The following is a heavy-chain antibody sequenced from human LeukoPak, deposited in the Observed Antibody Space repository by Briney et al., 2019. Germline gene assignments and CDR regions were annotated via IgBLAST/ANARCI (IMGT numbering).Heavy chain of an antibody. CDR3: AKDRQLASRYFDS. Sequence: GGSLRLSCAASGVTFRSYAMSWGRQAPGKGLEWVSAISGSGCSTYYADSVKGPFTISRDNSKNTLYLQMNSLRAEDTAVYYCAKDRQLASRYFDSWGQGTLVTVSS. CDR1: GVTFRSYA. D-gene: IGHD6-13*01. CDR2: ISGSGCST. V-gene: IGHV3-23*01. J-gene: IGHJ4*02.